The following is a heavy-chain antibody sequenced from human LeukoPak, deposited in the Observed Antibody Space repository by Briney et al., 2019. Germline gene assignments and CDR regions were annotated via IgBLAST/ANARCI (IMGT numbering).Heavy chain of an antibody. D-gene: IGHD6-19*01. CDR1: GFTFSSYG. V-gene: IGHV3-33*01. Sequence: PGGSLRLSCAASGFTFSSYGMHWVRQAPGKGLEWVAVIWYDGSNKYYADSVKGRFTIPRDNSKNALYLQMNSLRAEDTAVYYCAREPHSSGWPDYWGQGTLVTVSS. CDR2: IWYDGSNK. J-gene: IGHJ4*02. CDR3: AREPHSSGWPDY.